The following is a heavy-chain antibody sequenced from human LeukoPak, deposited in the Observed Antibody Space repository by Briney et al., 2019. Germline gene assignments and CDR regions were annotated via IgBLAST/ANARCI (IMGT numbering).Heavy chain of an antibody. D-gene: IGHD3-10*01. V-gene: IGHV4-30-2*01. Sequence: SETLSLTCAVSGGSISSGGYSWSWIRQPPGKGLEWIGYIYHSGSTYYNPSLKSRVTISVDRSKNQFSLKLSSVTAADTAVYYCARVHFYGSGSYAFDIWGQGTKVTVSS. J-gene: IGHJ3*02. CDR1: GGSISSGGYS. CDR3: ARVHFYGSGSYAFDI. CDR2: IYHSGST.